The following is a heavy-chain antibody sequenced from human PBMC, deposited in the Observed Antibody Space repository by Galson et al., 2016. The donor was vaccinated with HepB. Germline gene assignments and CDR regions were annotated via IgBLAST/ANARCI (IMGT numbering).Heavy chain of an antibody. V-gene: IGHV4-34*01. J-gene: IGHJ3*02. CDR2: INHSGTT. CDR3: SRINRVRTFDI. D-gene: IGHD1-14*01. CDR1: GGPVIDYS. Sequence: ETLSLTCGVYGGPVIDYSWNWIRQPPGKGLEWVGEINHSGTTKSNPPLKSRITISVDTSKSQFSLKLNSGTAADTAIYYCSRINRVRTFDIWGQGTLVTVSS.